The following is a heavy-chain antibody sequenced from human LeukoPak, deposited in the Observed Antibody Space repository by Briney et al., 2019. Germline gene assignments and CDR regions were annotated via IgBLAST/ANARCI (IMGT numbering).Heavy chain of an antibody. CDR3: ARGTGNNWYDYFDY. Sequence: SETLSLTCTVSGVSISSSNSYWGWIRQPPGKGLEWIGSIYYSGNTYYNASVKSRVTISIDSSKNQFSLMLSSVTAADTAVYYCARGTGNNWYDYFDYWGQGTLVTVSS. CDR1: GVSISSSNSY. V-gene: IGHV4-39*01. J-gene: IGHJ4*02. D-gene: IGHD1-1*01. CDR2: IYYSGNT.